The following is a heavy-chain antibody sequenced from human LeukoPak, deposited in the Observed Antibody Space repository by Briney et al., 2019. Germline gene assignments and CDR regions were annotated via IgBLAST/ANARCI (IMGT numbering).Heavy chain of an antibody. Sequence: SETLSLTCTVSGGSISSYYWSWIRQPAGKGLEWIGRIYTSGSTNYNPSLKSQVTMSVDTSKNQFSLKLSSVTAADTAVYYCARDKSSPPAAIFGVVIHYGMDVWGQGTTVTVSS. V-gene: IGHV4-4*07. CDR1: GGSISSYY. D-gene: IGHD3-3*01. CDR2: IYTSGST. CDR3: ARDKSSPPAAIFGVVIHYGMDV. J-gene: IGHJ6*02.